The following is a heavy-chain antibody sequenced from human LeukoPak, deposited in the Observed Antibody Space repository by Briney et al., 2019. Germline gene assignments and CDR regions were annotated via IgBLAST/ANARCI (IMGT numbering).Heavy chain of an antibody. Sequence: SETLSLTCAVYGGSISGYYWSWIGQPRGKGLEWIGEINHSGSTNYNPSLKSRVTISVDTSKNQFSLKLSSVTAADTAVYYCARGNVYSNYFDWFDPWGQGTLVTVSS. CDR3: ARGNVYSNYFDWFDP. J-gene: IGHJ5*02. D-gene: IGHD4-11*01. CDR2: INHSGST. V-gene: IGHV4-34*01. CDR1: GGSISGYY.